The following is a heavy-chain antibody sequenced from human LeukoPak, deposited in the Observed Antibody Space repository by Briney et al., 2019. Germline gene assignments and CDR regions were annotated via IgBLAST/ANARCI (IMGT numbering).Heavy chain of an antibody. CDR3: ARDLLPDCSNGVCPIIDL. D-gene: IGHD2-8*01. Sequence: SETLSLTCTVSGGSITSHYWSWIRRPPGKGLEWIGHVSYSGSTKYNPSLKSRVTISLGTSRSQFSLQLSSVTAADTADYFCARDLLPDCSNGVCPIIDLWGKGTTVVVSS. CDR1: GGSITSHY. V-gene: IGHV4-59*11. CDR2: VSYSGST. J-gene: IGHJ6*04.